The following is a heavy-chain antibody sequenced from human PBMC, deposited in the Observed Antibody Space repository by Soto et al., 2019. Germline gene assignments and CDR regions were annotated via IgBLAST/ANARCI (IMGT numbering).Heavy chain of an antibody. CDR3: ATSLGDAYDV. Sequence: QVQLVQSGAEVKKPGASVKVSCKASGYTFTSYDVTWVRQATVQGPEWMRWVNPHNGNTGYAPKFQGRVSMTRNTSISTAYMELNNLKSEDTAVYYCATSLGDAYDVWGQGTMVTVSS. CDR1: GYTFTSYD. J-gene: IGHJ3*01. V-gene: IGHV1-8*01. D-gene: IGHD1-26*01. CDR2: VNPHNGNT.